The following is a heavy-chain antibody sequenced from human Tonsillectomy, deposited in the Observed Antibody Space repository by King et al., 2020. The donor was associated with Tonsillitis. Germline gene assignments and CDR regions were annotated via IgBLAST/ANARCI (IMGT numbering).Heavy chain of an antibody. J-gene: IGHJ5*02. D-gene: IGHD2-15*01. CDR3: ARAYECSGGSCYSYGWFDP. CDR2: IYHTGST. CDR1: GESFSEYS. Sequence: VQLQQGGAGLLMPSETLSLTRAVYGESFSEYSWTWIRHPPGKGLEWMGEIYHTGSTNSHPSLQRLVTISVDTSKDQFSLNLTTVTAADPAVYNCARAYECSGGSCYSYGWFDPWGQGTLVTVSS. V-gene: IGHV4-34*01.